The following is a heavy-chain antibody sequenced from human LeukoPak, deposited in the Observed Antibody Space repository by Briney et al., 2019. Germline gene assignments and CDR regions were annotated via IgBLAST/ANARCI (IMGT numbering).Heavy chain of an antibody. CDR1: GGSISSGGYS. CDR2: IYHSGST. D-gene: IGHD4-17*01. CDR3: ARATVTTGGMDV. J-gene: IGHJ6*02. Sequence: SETLSLTCAVSGGSISSGGYSWSWMRQPPGKGLEWIGYIYHSGSTYYNPSLKSRVTISVDRSKNQFSLKLSSVTAADTAVYYSARATVTTGGMDVWGQGTTVTVSS. V-gene: IGHV4-30-2*01.